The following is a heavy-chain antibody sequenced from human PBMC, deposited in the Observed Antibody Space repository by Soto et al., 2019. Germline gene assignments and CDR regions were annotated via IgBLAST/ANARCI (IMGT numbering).Heavy chain of an antibody. CDR1: GFTFSSYG. D-gene: IGHD3-22*01. V-gene: IGHV3-23*01. CDR2: VSGSGGST. CDR3: AKDRGLYYYDSSGYSGD. Sequence: GALRLSCAGSGFTFSSYGISWVRQAPGKGLEWISSVSGSGGSTYHTDSVKGRFTISRDNDKNTLYLQMNSLRAEDTAVYYCAKDRGLYYYDSSGYSGDWGQGTLVTVYS. J-gene: IGHJ4*02.